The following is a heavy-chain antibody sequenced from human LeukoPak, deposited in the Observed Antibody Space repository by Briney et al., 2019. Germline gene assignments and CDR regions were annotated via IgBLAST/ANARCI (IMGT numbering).Heavy chain of an antibody. CDR1: GLTFRTYA. J-gene: IGHJ4*02. CDR2: ISGSGGNS. CDR3: AKERQGGNSYGDEAFYFDY. D-gene: IGHD4-23*01. V-gene: IGHV3-23*01. Sequence: GGSLRLSCAASGLTFRTYAMSWVRQVPGKGLEWVSGISGSGGNSYYADSVKGRFTISRDNSKNTLYLQMHSLRAEDTAIYYCAKERQGGNSYGDEAFYFDYWGQGTLVTVSS.